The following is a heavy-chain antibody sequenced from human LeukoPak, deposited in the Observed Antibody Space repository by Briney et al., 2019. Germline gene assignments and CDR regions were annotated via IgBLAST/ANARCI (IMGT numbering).Heavy chain of an antibody. Sequence: GGSLRLSCAASGFTFSSYAMSWVRQAPGKGLEWVSAISGSGGSTYYADSVKGRFTISRDNSKNTLYLQMYSLRAEDTAVYYCAKDSSGWYYFDYWGQGTLVTVSS. D-gene: IGHD6-19*01. V-gene: IGHV3-23*01. J-gene: IGHJ4*02. CDR1: GFTFSSYA. CDR3: AKDSSGWYYFDY. CDR2: ISGSGGST.